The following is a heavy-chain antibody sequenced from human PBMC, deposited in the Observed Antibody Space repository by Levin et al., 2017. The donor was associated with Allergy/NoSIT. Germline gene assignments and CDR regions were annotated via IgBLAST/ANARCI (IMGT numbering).Heavy chain of an antibody. CDR3: ARGRVRGGSSFDY. D-gene: IGHD2-15*01. V-gene: IGHV3-48*01. Sequence: GGSLRLSCAASGFTFSSYSINWVRQAPGKGLEWVSYISSSSSTIYYADSVKGRFTVSRDNAKNSLYLQMNSLRAEATAVYYCARGRVRGGSSFDYWGQGTLVTVSS. CDR2: ISSSSSTI. CDR1: GFTFSSYS. J-gene: IGHJ4*02.